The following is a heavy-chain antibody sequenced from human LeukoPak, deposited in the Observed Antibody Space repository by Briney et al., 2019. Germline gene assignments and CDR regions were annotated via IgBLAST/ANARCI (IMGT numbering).Heavy chain of an antibody. CDR1: GGSISSGDYY. Sequence: SETLSLTCTVSGGSISSGDYYWSWIRQPPGKGLEWIGYIYYSGNTYYNPSLKSRVTISVDTSKNQFSLKLSSVTAADTAVYYCARRHDGEFDYWGQGTLVTVSS. J-gene: IGHJ4*02. V-gene: IGHV4-30-4*01. D-gene: IGHD3-10*01. CDR2: IYYSGNT. CDR3: ARRHDGEFDY.